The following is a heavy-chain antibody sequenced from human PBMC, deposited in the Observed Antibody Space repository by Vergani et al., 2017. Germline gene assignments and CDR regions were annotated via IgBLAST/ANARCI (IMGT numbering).Heavy chain of an antibody. V-gene: IGHV1-18*01. CDR1: GYTFTSYG. D-gene: IGHD3-9*01. CDR2: ISAYNGNT. CDR3: ARARYDILTGYYPNWFDP. Sequence: QVQLVQSGAEVKKPGASVKVSCKASGYTFTSYGISWVRQSPGQGLEWMGWISAYNGNTNYAQKLQGRVTMTTDTSTSTAYMELRSLRSDDTAVYYCARARYDILTGYYPNWFDPWGQGTLVTVSS. J-gene: IGHJ5*02.